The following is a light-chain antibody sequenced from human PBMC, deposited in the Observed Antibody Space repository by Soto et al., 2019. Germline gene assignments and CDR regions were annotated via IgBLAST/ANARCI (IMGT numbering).Light chain of an antibody. Sequence: QSVLTQPPSASGSPGQSVAISCTGTSSDVGGYNYVSWYQQHPGKAPKLMIYEVSNRPSGISNRFSGSKSGNTASLTISGLQADDEADYYCSSYTSTSSYVFGTGTKVTVL. CDR3: SSYTSTSSYV. J-gene: IGLJ1*01. CDR1: SSDVGGYNY. V-gene: IGLV2-14*01. CDR2: EVS.